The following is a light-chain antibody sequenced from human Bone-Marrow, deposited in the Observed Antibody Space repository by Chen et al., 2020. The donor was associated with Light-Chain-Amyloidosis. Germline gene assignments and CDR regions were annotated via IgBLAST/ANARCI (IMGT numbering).Light chain of an antibody. J-gene: IGLJ3*02. CDR1: RGSIATNY. V-gene: IGLV6-57*01. CDR3: QSYQGSSQGV. CDR2: EDD. Sequence: NFMLTQPHSVSESPGKTVIISCTRSRGSIATNYVQWYQQRPRSSPTTVIYEDDQRPSGVPDRCACSIDSSSNSDSLTISGLKSEDEADYYCQSYQGSSQGVFGGGTKLTVL.